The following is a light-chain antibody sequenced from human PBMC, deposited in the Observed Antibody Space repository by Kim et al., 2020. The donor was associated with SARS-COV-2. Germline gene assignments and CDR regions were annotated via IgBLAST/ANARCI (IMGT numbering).Light chain of an antibody. CDR1: QSISTW. J-gene: IGKJ5*01. Sequence: ASVGDRVTMTCRASQSISTWLAWYQQKPGEAPNLLIYTASILQNGVPSRFSGSGSGTDFTLTISSLQPEDSAISYCQQSNSFPITFGQGTRLEIK. CDR2: TAS. CDR3: QQSNSFPIT. V-gene: IGKV1D-12*01.